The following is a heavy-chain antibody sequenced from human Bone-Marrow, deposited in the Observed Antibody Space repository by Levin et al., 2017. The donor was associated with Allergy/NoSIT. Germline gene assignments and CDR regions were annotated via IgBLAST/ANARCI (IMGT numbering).Heavy chain of an antibody. CDR3: ATEGVEKWLPSAY. CDR1: GFTFNTYW. CDR2: IKQDGTEK. V-gene: IGHV3-7*03. J-gene: IGHJ4*02. Sequence: PGGSLRLSCAASGFTFNTYWMSWVRPAPGEGLGCVASIKQDGTEKNYVGSVRGRFTISRDNAKNSLYLHMNSLGADDTAVYFCATEGVEKWLPSAYWGQGTQVTVSS. D-gene: IGHD3-22*01.